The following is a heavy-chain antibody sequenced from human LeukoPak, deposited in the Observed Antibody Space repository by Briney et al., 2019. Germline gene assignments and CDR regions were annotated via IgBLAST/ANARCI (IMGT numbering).Heavy chain of an antibody. D-gene: IGHD4-11*01. Sequence: PSETLSLTCAVYGGSFSGYYWSWIRQPPGKGLEWIGEINHGGSTNYNPSLKSRVTISVDTSKNKFSLKLSSVTAADTAVYYCARVSSQKHSYWGQGTLVTVSS. CDR2: INHGGST. CDR3: ARVSSQKHSY. J-gene: IGHJ4*02. CDR1: GGSFSGYY. V-gene: IGHV4-34*01.